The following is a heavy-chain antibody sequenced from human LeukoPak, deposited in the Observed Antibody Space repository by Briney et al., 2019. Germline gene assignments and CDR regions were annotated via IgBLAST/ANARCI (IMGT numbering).Heavy chain of an antibody. CDR1: GFTFTTYG. V-gene: IGHV1-18*01. CDR2: ISAYTGNT. Sequence: ASVKVSFTASGFTFTTYGISWVRQAPGQGLERMGWISAYTGNTNYAQKLQGRVTMDTETSTSTAYMQLRSLRSDDTAVYYCARLKSNYYDSSGYYDYWGQGSLVTVCS. CDR3: ARLKSNYYDSSGYYDY. J-gene: IGHJ4*02. D-gene: IGHD3-22*01.